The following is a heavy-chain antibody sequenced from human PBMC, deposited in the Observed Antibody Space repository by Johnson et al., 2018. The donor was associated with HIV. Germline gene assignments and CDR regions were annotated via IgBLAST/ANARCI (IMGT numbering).Heavy chain of an antibody. D-gene: IGHD6-19*01. CDR3: ARDRLYSSGWYGTDAFDI. V-gene: IGHV3-11*04. CDR2: ISSSGSTI. Sequence: QVQLVESGGGLVQTGGSLRLSCAASGFSLSNSWMSWVRQAPGKGLEWVSYISSSGSTIYYADSVKGRFTISRDNAKNTLYLQMNSLRAEDTAVYYCARDRLYSSGWYGTDAFDIWGQGTMVTVSS. J-gene: IGHJ3*02. CDR1: GFSLSNSW.